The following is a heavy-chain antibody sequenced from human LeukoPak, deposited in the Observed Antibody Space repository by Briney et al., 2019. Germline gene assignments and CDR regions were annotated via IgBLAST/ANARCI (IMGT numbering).Heavy chain of an antibody. V-gene: IGHV4-30-4*01. CDR1: AGSISMGDSD. J-gene: IGHJ5*02. CDR2: TYYSEST. D-gene: IGHD3-22*01. Sequence: SQTLSLTCPVSAGSISMGDSDWSWLRHPPWKGLEWIGYTYYSESTYYNPSLKSRATLSVDTSKNQFSLKLTSVTAADTAVYYCARPYYYGSRIVPWGQGTLVTVSS. CDR3: ARPYYYGSRIVP.